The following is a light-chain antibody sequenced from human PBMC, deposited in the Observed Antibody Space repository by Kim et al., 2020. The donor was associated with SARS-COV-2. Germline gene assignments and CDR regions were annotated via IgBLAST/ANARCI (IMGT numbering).Light chain of an antibody. J-gene: IGKJ2*01. V-gene: IGKV3-15*01. Sequence: EIVMTQSPATLSVSPGERATLSCRASQCVSSNLAWYQQKPGQAPRLLIYGASTRATGIPARFSGSGSGTEFTLTISSLQSEDFAVYYCQQYNNWPPYTFGQGTKLEI. CDR3: QQYNNWPPYT. CDR1: QCVSSN. CDR2: GAS.